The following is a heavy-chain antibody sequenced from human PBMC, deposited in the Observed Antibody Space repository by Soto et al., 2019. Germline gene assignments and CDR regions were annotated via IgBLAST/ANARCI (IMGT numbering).Heavy chain of an antibody. V-gene: IGHV3-23*01. CDR1: GFTFSSYA. CDR3: ANVGGVLRFLEWLSKYGMDV. J-gene: IGHJ6*02. Sequence: LRLSCAASGFTFSSYAMSWVRQAPGKGLEWVSAISGSGGSTYYADSVKGRFTISRDNSKNTLYLQMNSLRAEDTAVYYCANVGGVLRFLEWLSKYGMDVWGQGTTVTVSS. D-gene: IGHD3-3*01. CDR2: ISGSGGST.